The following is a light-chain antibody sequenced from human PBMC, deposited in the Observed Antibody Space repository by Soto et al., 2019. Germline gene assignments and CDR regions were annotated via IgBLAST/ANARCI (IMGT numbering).Light chain of an antibody. CDR1: QSVSSN. CDR3: QKYNNGHRT. J-gene: IGKJ1*01. CDR2: GAS. Sequence: EIVMTQSPATLSVSPGERATLSCRASQSVSSNLAWYQQKPGQAPRLLIYGASTRATGIPARFSGSGSGTEFTLNISSLQSEDFAVYYCQKYNNGHRTFGQGNKVEIK. V-gene: IGKV3-15*01.